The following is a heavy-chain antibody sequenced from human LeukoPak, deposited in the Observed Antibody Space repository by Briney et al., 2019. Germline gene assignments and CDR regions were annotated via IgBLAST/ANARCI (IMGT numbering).Heavy chain of an antibody. J-gene: IGHJ6*02. CDR3: IRIRTGEHQYGMDV. Sequence: GGSLRLSCTASGFTFSSYDMHWVRQATGKGLEWVSAIDTVGNTYYADSVKGRFTISRENAWNSLFLQMNSLRDGETAVYYCIRIRTGEHQYGMDVWGQGTTVTVSS. CDR1: GFTFSSYD. V-gene: IGHV3-13*01. CDR2: IDTVGNT. D-gene: IGHD7-27*01.